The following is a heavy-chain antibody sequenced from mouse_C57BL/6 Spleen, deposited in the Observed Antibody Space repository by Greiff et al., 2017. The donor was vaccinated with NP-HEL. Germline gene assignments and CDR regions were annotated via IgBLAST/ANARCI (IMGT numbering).Heavy chain of an antibody. D-gene: IGHD1-1*01. V-gene: IGHV1-69*01. CDR3: ARSKYYGHDY. CDR1: GYTFTSYW. CDR2: IDPSDSYT. Sequence: QVQLQQSGAELVMPGASVKLSCKASGYTFTSYWMHWVKQRPGQGLEWIGEIDPSDSYTNYNQKFKGKSTLTVDKSSSTAYMQLSSLTSEDSAVYYCARSKYYGHDYWGQGTTLTVSS. J-gene: IGHJ2*01.